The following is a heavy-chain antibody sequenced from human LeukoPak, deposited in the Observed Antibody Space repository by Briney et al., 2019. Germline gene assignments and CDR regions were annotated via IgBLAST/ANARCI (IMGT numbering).Heavy chain of an antibody. CDR3: ARGTRSGSTRGWFDP. J-gene: IGHJ5*02. V-gene: IGHV4-4*07. CDR2: IYTSGST. D-gene: IGHD3-10*01. CDR1: GGSISSYY. Sequence: SETLSLTCTVSGGSISSYYWSWIRQPAGKGLEWIGRIYTSGSTNYNPSLKSRVTMSVDTSKNQFSLKLSSVTAADTAVYYCARGTRSGSTRGWFDPWGQGTLVTVSS.